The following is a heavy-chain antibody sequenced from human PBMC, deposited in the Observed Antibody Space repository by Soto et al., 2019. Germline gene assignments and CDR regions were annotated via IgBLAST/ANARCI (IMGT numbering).Heavy chain of an antibody. CDR2: IYYSGST. CDR3: ARTGYRTNGVCYYFDY. D-gene: IGHD2-8*01. V-gene: IGHV4-31*03. Sequence: SETLSLTCTVSGGSISSGGYYWSWIRQHPGKGLEWIGYIYYSGSTYYNPSLKSRVTISVDTSKNQFSLKLSSVTAADTAVYYCARTGYRTNGVCYYFDYWGQGTLVTVSS. J-gene: IGHJ4*02. CDR1: GGSISSGGYY.